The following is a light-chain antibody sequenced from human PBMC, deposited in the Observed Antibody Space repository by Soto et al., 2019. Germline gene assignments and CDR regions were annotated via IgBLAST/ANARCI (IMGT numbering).Light chain of an antibody. CDR1: QRVSGT. J-gene: IGKJ2*01. Sequence: EIVMTQSPATLSVSPGERATLSSRASQRVSGTLAWYQQNPGQAPRLLIFGASTRATGIPARFSGSGSGTEFTLTISSLQSEDFAVYHCQQYNNWPLYTFGQGTKLEIK. CDR3: QQYNNWPLYT. V-gene: IGKV3-15*01. CDR2: GAS.